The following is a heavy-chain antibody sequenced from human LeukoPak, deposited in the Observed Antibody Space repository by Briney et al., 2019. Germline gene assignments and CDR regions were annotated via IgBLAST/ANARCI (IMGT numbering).Heavy chain of an antibody. D-gene: IGHD3-3*01. Sequence: PSVKVSCKASRGSFSNYAISWVTHAPGQGLEWVGGKISIFGSANYAQKFQGRVTITTDESATTAYRELTSLRTEVTAVFYCTRGMRAIPIYYWGQGTLVTVSS. CDR3: TRGMRAIPIYY. CDR2: KISIFGSA. CDR1: RGSFSNYA. V-gene: IGHV1-69*05. J-gene: IGHJ4*02.